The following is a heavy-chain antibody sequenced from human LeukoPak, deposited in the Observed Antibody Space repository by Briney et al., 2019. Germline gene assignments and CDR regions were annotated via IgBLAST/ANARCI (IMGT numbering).Heavy chain of an antibody. CDR3: AKERIQLWPNAFDI. Sequence: GGSLRLSCAASTFTFSRYAMSWVRQAPGKGLEWVSATSGSGDYTYYADSVKGRFTISRDNSKNTLYLQMNSLRAEDTAIYFCAKERIQLWPNAFDIWGQGTMVTVSS. D-gene: IGHD1-1*01. CDR1: TFTFSRYA. CDR2: TSGSGDYT. V-gene: IGHV3-23*01. J-gene: IGHJ3*02.